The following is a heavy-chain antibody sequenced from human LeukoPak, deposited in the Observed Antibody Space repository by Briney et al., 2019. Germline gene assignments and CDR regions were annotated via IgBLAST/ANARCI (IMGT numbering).Heavy chain of an antibody. D-gene: IGHD3-3*01. CDR1: GGTFSSYA. V-gene: IGHV1-2*02. J-gene: IGHJ4*02. CDR2: INPNSGGT. Sequence: GASVKVSCKASGGTFSSYAISWVRQAPGQGLEWMGWINPNSGGTNYAQKFQGRVTMTRDTSISTAYMELSRLRSDDTAVYYCARGREIFGVVIMEKTFDYWGQGTLVTVSS. CDR3: ARGREIFGVVIMEKTFDY.